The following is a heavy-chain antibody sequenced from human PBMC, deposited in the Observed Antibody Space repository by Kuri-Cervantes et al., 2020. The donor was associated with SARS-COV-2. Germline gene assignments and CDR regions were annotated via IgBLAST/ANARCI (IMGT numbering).Heavy chain of an antibody. CDR1: GFTFSNAW. Sequence: LETLSLTCAASGFTFSNAWMSWVRQAPGKGLEWIGSIYHSGSTYYNPSLKSRVTISVDTSKNQFSLKLSSVTAADTAVYYCASGRREIVVVPTDMGMDVWGKGTTVTVSS. V-gene: IGHV4-38-2*01. CDR2: IYHSGST. CDR3: ASGRREIVVVPTDMGMDV. J-gene: IGHJ6*03. D-gene: IGHD2-2*01.